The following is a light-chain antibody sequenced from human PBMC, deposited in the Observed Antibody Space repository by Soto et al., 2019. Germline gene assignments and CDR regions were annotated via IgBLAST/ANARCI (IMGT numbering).Light chain of an antibody. Sequence: DIQMTQSPSTLSASVGDRVTITCRASQSISSWLAWYQQKPGKAPKLLIYAASTLQSGVPSRFSGSGSGTDFTLTISSLQPDDFATYYCQQYRGTFGQGTKVDI. CDR2: AAS. CDR1: QSISSW. J-gene: IGKJ1*01. CDR3: QQYRGT. V-gene: IGKV1-5*01.